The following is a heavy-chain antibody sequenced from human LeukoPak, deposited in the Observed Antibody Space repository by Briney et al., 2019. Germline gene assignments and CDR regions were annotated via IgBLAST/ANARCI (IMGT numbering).Heavy chain of an antibody. CDR1: GGSISGYY. CDR3: ARGREGYYDSSGSATPPTPDFDY. J-gene: IGHJ4*02. D-gene: IGHD3-22*01. CDR2: IYTSGST. Sequence: SETLSLTCTVSGGSISGYYWNWIRQPAGKGLEWIGRIYTSGSTNYNPSLKSRVTISVDTSKNQFSLKLSSVTAADTAVYYCARGREGYYDSSGSATPPTPDFDYWGQGTLVTVSS. V-gene: IGHV4-4*07.